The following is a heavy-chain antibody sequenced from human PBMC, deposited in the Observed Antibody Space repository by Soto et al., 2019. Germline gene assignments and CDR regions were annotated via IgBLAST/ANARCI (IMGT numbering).Heavy chain of an antibody. D-gene: IGHD3-16*01. J-gene: IGHJ4*02. CDR3: ARDGDVNTGFGKDY. V-gene: IGHV3-33*01. CDR2: IWHDEGNK. CDR1: GFTFSSYG. Sequence: PGGSLRLSCAASGFTFSSYGMHWVRQAPGKGLEWVAFIWHDEGNKFYAESVKGRFTISRDNSKNTLYLQMTSLSAEDTATYYCARDGDVNTGFGKDYWGQGTLVTVSS.